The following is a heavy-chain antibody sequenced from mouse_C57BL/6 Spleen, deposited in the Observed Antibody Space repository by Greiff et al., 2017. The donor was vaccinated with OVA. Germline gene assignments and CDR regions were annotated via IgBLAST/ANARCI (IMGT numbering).Heavy chain of an antibody. CDR1: GYAFTNYL. CDR3: ARSVTTSFAY. V-gene: IGHV1-54*01. Sequence: VKLMESGAELVRPGTSVKVSCKASGYAFTNYLIEWVKQRPGQGLEWIGVINPGSGGTNYNEKFKGKATLTADKSSSTAYMQLSSLTSEDSAVYFCARSVTTSFAYWGQGTLVTVSA. J-gene: IGHJ3*01. CDR2: INPGSGGT. D-gene: IGHD2-2*01.